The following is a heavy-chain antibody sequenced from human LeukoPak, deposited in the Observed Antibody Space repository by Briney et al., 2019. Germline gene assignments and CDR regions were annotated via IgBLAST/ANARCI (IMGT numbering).Heavy chain of an antibody. CDR3: ARSFSSTSSYYYGMDV. CDR2: INHSGST. D-gene: IGHD2-2*01. Sequence: SETLSLTCTVSGGSISSSSYYWGWIRQPPGKGLEWIGEINHSGSTNYNPSLKSRVTISVDTSKNQFSLKLSSVTAADTAVYYCARSFSSTSSYYYGMDVWGQGTTVTVSS. CDR1: GGSISSSSYY. V-gene: IGHV4-39*07. J-gene: IGHJ6*02.